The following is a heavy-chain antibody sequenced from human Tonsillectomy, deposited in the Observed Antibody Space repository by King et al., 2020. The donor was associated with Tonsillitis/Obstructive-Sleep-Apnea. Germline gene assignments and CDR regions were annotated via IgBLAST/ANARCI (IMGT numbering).Heavy chain of an antibody. CDR1: GFTFSSSA. CDR3: ASTPYGSGTYYYFDY. D-gene: IGHD3-10*01. CDR2: ISGSGDST. Sequence: VQLVESGGTLVQPGGSLRLSCAASGFTFSSSAMSWVRQAPGKGLEWVSTISGSGDSTYYTDSVKGRFTISRDKSKNTLYLQMNSLRAEDTAVYYCASTPYGSGTYYYFDYWGQGTLVTVSS. J-gene: IGHJ4*02. V-gene: IGHV3-23*04.